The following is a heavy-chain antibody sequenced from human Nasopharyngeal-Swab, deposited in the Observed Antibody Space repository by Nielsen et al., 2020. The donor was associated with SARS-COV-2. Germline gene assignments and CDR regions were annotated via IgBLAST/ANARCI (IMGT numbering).Heavy chain of an antibody. V-gene: IGHV3-48*04. CDR3: ASAHRTYGDSGYYPLDY. Sequence: GGSLRLSCAASGFNFNYYSMIWVRQAPGKGLEWVSYITSGSAIMYYADSVKGRFTISRDNAKNLLYLQMNSLRAEDTAVYYCASAHRTYGDSGYYPLDYWGKGTLVTVSS. J-gene: IGHJ4*02. CDR2: ITSGSAIM. D-gene: IGHD3-22*01. CDR1: GFNFNYYS.